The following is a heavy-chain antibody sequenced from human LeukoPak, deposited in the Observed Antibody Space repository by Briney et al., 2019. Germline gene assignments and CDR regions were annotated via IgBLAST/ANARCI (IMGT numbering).Heavy chain of an antibody. CDR2: IYYSGST. CDR3: ARGNWRYSSSSSSSAFDY. Sequence: SETLSLTCTVSGGSISSGGYYWSWIRQHPGKGLEWIGYIYYSGSTYYNPSLKSRVTISVDTSKNQFSLKLSSVTAADTAVYYCARGNWRYSSSSSSSAFDYWGQGTLVTVSS. CDR1: GGSISSGGYY. J-gene: IGHJ4*02. D-gene: IGHD6-6*01. V-gene: IGHV4-31*03.